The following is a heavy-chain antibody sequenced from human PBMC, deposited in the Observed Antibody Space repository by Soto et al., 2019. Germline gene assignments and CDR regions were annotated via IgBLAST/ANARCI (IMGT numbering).Heavy chain of an antibody. CDR3: ARYTSSWYLEY. CDR2: TYYRSKWYA. Sequence: QVQLQQSGPGLVKPSQTLSLICAISGDSVSSNSAAWNWIRQSPSGGLEWLGRTYYRSKWYADYALSVRSXXTXIXXTSKNQFSLHLNSVTPEDTAVYYCARYTSSWYLEYWGQGTLVTVSS. J-gene: IGHJ4*02. V-gene: IGHV6-1*01. D-gene: IGHD2-15*01. CDR1: GDSVSSNSAA.